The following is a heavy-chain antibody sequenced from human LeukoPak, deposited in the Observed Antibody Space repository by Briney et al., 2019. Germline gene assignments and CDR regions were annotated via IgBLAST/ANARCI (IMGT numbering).Heavy chain of an antibody. J-gene: IGHJ4*02. CDR3: ARDGDGYNLGY. Sequence: ASVTVTFKAAGYTFTAYYLQWVRLAPGQGLEWMGWTNTNSGGTNYAQEFQGRVTMTRDTSISTAYMELSRLSSDDTAVYYCARDGDGYNLGYWGQGTLVTVSS. D-gene: IGHD5-24*01. V-gene: IGHV1-2*02. CDR1: GYTFTAYY. CDR2: TNTNSGGT.